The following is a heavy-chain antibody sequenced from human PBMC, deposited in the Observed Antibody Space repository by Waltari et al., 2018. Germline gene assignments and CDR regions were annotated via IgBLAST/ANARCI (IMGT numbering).Heavy chain of an antibody. CDR1: GITFDDYG. D-gene: IGHD3-22*01. V-gene: IGHV3-20*01. CDR3: ARAEGSGYWYYFDY. CDR2: INWNGGST. J-gene: IGHJ4*02. Sequence: EVQLVESGGGVVRPGGSLRLSCPASGITFDDYGMSWVRHAPGKGLEWVSGINWNGGSTGYADSVKGRFTISRDNAKNSLYLQMNSLRAEDTALYHCARAEGSGYWYYFDYWGQGTLVTVSS.